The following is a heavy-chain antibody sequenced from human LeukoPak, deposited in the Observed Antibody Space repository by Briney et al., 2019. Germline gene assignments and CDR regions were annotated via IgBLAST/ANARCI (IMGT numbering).Heavy chain of an antibody. V-gene: IGHV1-8*01. J-gene: IGHJ5*02. Sequence: ASVKVSCKASGYTFTSYDINWVRQATGQGLEWMGWMNPNSGNTGYAQEFRGRVTMTRNTSISTAYMELSSLRPEDTAVYYCASGNWFDPWGQGTLVTVSS. CDR1: GYTFTSYD. CDR2: MNPNSGNT. CDR3: ASGNWFDP.